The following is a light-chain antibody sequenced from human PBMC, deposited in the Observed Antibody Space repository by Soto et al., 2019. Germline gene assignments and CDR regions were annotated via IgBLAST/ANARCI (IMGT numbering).Light chain of an antibody. CDR2: GGN. V-gene: IGLV2-14*03. CDR3: SSHTPNITL. Sequence: QSVLTQPASVSGSPGQSITISCTGTSGDVDSHYVAWYQQHPNKAPKVLIYGGNNRPSGVSDRFSGSKSGNTASLTISGLQAEDEADYYCSSHTPNITLFGGGTKVTVL. CDR1: SGDVDSHY. J-gene: IGLJ2*01.